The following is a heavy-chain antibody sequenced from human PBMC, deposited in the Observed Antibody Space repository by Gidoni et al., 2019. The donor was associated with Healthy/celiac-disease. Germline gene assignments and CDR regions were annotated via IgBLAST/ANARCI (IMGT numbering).Heavy chain of an antibody. Sequence: QLQLQESGPGLVTPSETLSLTCTVSGGSIRRSSYYWGWIRQPPGKGLEWIGSIYYSGSTYYNPSLKSRVIISVDTSKNQFSLKLSSVTAADTAVYYCAREGGQPFFDYWGQGTLVTVSS. CDR2: IYYSGST. V-gene: IGHV4-39*07. D-gene: IGHD2-15*01. CDR3: AREGGQPFFDY. CDR1: GGSIRRSSYY. J-gene: IGHJ4*02.